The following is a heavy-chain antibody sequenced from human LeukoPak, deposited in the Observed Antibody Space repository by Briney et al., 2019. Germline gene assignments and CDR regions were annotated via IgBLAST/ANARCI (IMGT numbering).Heavy chain of an antibody. CDR2: ISSSSSYI. D-gene: IGHD6-13*01. Sequence: PGGSLRLSCAASGFTFSSYSMNWVRQAPGKGLEWVSSISSSSSYIYYADSVKGRFTISRDNAKNSLYLQMNSLRAEDTAVYYCAGGAAAGPNYWGQGTLVTVSS. CDR3: AGGAAAGPNY. CDR1: GFTFSSYS. J-gene: IGHJ4*02. V-gene: IGHV3-21*01.